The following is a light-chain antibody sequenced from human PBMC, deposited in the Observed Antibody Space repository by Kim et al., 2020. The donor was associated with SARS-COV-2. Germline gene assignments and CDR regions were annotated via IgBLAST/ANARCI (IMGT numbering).Light chain of an antibody. CDR1: RSDIGTYTY. V-gene: IGLV2-14*03. J-gene: IGLJ3*02. Sequence: GQSFTISCTGTRSDIGTYTYVSWYQQHPGKAPKLMLFDVTKRPSGISNRFSGSRAGNTASLTISGLQAEDDGDYYCSSFTTTNTWVFGGGTQLTVL. CDR2: DVT. CDR3: SSFTTTNTWV.